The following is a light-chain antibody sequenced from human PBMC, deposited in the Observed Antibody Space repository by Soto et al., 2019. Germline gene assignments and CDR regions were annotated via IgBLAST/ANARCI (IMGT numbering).Light chain of an antibody. J-gene: IGLJ3*02. CDR3: CSYAGSSTFWV. Sequence: QSALTQPASVSGSPGQSITISCTGTSSDVGSYNLVSWYQQHPGKAPKLMIYEGSKRPSGVSNRFSGSKSGNTASLTISGLQAEDEADYYCCSYAGSSTFWVFGGGTKFTVL. V-gene: IGLV2-23*03. CDR1: SSDVGSYNL. CDR2: EGS.